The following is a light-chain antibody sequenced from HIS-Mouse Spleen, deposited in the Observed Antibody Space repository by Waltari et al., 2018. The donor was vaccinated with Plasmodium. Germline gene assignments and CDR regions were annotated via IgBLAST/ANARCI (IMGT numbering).Light chain of an antibody. J-gene: IGLJ1*01. Sequence: QSALTQPASVSGSPGQSITISCPGTSSDVGSYNLFPLYQQPPGKAPKLMIYEGSKRPSGFSNRFSGSKSGNTASLTISGLQAEDEADYYCCSYAGSSTYVFGTGTKVTVL. CDR3: CSYAGSSTYV. CDR2: EGS. CDR1: SSDVGSYNL. V-gene: IGLV2-23*01.